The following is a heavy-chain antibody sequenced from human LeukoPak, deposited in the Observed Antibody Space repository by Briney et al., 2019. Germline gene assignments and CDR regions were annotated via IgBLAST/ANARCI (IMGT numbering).Heavy chain of an antibody. V-gene: IGHV1-8*02. Sequence: ASVKVSCKASGYTFTGYYMHWVRQAPGQGLEWMGWMNPNSGNTGYAQKFQGRVTMTRNTSISTAYMELSSLRSEDTAVYYCASLVRGTIDYWGQGTLVTVSS. CDR3: ASLVRGTIDY. CDR1: GYTFTGYY. J-gene: IGHJ4*02. CDR2: MNPNSGNT. D-gene: IGHD3-10*01.